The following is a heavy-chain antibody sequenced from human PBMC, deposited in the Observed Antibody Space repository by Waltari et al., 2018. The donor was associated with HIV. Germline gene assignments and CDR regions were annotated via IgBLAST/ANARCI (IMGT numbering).Heavy chain of an antibody. D-gene: IGHD2-21*01. V-gene: IGHV3-23*01. CDR2: ISGSGGST. J-gene: IGHJ6*02. CDR1: GFTFSSYA. Sequence: EVQLLESGGGLVQPGGSLRLSCAASGFTFSSYAMSWVRQAPGRGLGWVSAISGSGGSTDYAGSVKGRFTISRDNSKHTLYLQMNSLRAEDTAVYYCAKGCGSGYYYYGMDVWGQGTTVTVSS. CDR3: AKGCGSGYYYYGMDV.